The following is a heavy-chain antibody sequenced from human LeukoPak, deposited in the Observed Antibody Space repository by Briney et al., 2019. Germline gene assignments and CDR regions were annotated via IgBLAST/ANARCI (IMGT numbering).Heavy chain of an antibody. CDR3: ARGALRRGYYYYYYMDV. CDR2: IIPIFGTA. V-gene: IGHV1-69*06. D-gene: IGHD3-10*01. J-gene: IGHJ6*03. CDR1: GYAFTSYG. Sequence: ASVKVSCKASGYAFTSYGISWVRQAPGQGLEWMGGIIPIFGTANYAQKFQGRVTIAADKSTSTAYMELSSLRSEDTAVYYCARGALRRGYYYYYYMDVWGKGTTVTVSS.